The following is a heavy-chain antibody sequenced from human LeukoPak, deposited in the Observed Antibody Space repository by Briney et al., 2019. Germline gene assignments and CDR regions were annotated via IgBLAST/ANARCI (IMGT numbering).Heavy chain of an antibody. CDR1: GGTFSSYA. D-gene: IGHD2-2*01. CDR3: ARTGTSTEAFDI. V-gene: IGHV1-69*04. J-gene: IGHJ3*02. Sequence: ASVKVSCKASGGTFSSYAISWVRQAPGQGLEWMGRIIPILGIANYAQKFQGRVTITADKSTSTAYMELSSLRSEDTAVYYCARTGTSTEAFDIWGQGTMVTVSS. CDR2: IIPILGIA.